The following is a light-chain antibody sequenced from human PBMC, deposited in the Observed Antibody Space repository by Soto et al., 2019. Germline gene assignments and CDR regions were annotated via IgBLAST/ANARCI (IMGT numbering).Light chain of an antibody. V-gene: IGKV3-15*01. CDR3: QQYNLWPLT. CDR1: QSVSSN. CDR2: DAS. Sequence: ETVMTQSPATLSVSPGERPTLSCRASQSVSSNLAWYQQKPGQAPRLLIYDASTRATGIPARFSGSGSGTQFTLPIRILQSADFAVYYCQQYNLWPLTFGPGTKLDIK. J-gene: IGKJ3*01.